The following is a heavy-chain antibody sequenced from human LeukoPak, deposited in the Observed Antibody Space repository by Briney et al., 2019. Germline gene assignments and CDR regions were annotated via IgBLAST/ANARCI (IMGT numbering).Heavy chain of an antibody. V-gene: IGHV3-53*01. D-gene: IGHD3-3*01. CDR2: IDSGGTT. Sequence: PGGSLRLSCAASGVTLNSNYLSWVRQAPGRGLEWVSLIDSGGTTSYADSVKGRFTISRDDSKNTLYPQMNSLRAEDTAVYHCARYDFILISYFDLWGRGTLVTVSS. CDR3: ARYDFILISYFDL. J-gene: IGHJ2*01. CDR1: GVTLNSNY.